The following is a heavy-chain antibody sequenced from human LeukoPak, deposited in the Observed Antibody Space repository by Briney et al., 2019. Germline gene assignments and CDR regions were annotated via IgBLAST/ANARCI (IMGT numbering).Heavy chain of an antibody. CDR3: AKSRSSLGPSSLDY. CDR1: GFIVSSNH. CDR2: IYSGGST. Sequence: GGSLRLSCAASGFIVSSNHISWVRQAPGKGLQWVSVIYSGGSTFYADSVKGRFTISRHDSKNTVYLQMNSLRTEDTAVNYCAKSRSSLGPSSLDYWGQGALVTVSS. J-gene: IGHJ4*02. V-gene: IGHV3-53*04. D-gene: IGHD6-6*01.